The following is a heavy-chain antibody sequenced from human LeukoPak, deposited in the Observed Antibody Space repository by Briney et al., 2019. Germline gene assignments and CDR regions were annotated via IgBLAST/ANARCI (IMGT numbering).Heavy chain of an antibody. CDR2: ISSSSSYI. J-gene: IGHJ4*02. CDR1: GFTFSSYW. Sequence: KPGGSLRLSCAASGFTFSSYWMSWVRQAPGKGLEWVSSISSSSSYIYYADSVKGRFTISRDNAKNSLYLQMNSLRAEDTAVYYCARNKKGDRYTYGHDYWGQGTLVTVSS. V-gene: IGHV3-21*01. D-gene: IGHD5-18*01. CDR3: ARNKKGDRYTYGHDY.